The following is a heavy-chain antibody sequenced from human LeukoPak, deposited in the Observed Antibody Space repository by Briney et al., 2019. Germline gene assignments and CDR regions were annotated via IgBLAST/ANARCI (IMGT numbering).Heavy chain of an antibody. Sequence: PSETLSLTCTVSGYSISSGYYWGWIRQPPGQGLAWIGSIYYSGSTYYNPSLKSRVTISVDTSKNQFSLKLSSVTAADMAVYYCARAVAGDDAFDIWGQGTMVTVSS. CDR2: IYYSGST. CDR3: ARAVAGDDAFDI. J-gene: IGHJ3*02. CDR1: GYSISSGYY. V-gene: IGHV4-38-2*02. D-gene: IGHD6-19*01.